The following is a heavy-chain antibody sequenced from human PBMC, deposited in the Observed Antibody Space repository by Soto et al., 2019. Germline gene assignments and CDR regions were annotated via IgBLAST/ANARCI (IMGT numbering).Heavy chain of an antibody. CDR3: ARGRLVRWLAYYDYGMDV. D-gene: IGHD6-19*01. Sequence: QVQLVQSGAEVKKPGASVKVSCKASGYTFTSYGISWVRQAPGQGLEWMGWISAYNGNTNYAQKLQGRVTMTTDTATSTAYMELRSLRSDDTAVYYCARGRLVRWLAYYDYGMDVWGQGTTVTVSS. V-gene: IGHV1-18*01. J-gene: IGHJ6*02. CDR1: GYTFTSYG. CDR2: ISAYNGNT.